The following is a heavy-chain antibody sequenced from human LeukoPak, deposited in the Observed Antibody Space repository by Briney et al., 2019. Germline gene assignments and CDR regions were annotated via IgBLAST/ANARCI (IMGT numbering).Heavy chain of an antibody. V-gene: IGHV4-39*01. CDR2: IYYSGST. J-gene: IGHJ5*02. Sequence: PSETLSLTCTVSGDSISNKSYYWGWIRQPPGKGLEWIGRIYYSGSTYYNPSLKSRVTISVDTFKNQFSLKLSSVTAADTSVYYCARLRYYGSGSYPMTGNWFAPWGQGTLVTVSS. D-gene: IGHD3-10*01. CDR1: GDSISNKSYY. CDR3: ARLRYYGSGSYPMTGNWFAP.